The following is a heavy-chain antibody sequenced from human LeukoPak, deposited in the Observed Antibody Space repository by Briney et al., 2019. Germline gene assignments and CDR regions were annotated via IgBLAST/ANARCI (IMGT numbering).Heavy chain of an antibody. CDR3: ARDTVNRGITIFGNWFDP. CDR2: IYTSGST. V-gene: IGHV4-61*02. D-gene: IGHD3-3*01. Sequence: SETLSLTCTVSGGSISSGSYYWSWIRQPAGKGLEWIGRIYTSGSTNYNPSLKSRVTISVDTSKNQFSLKLSSVTAADTAVYYCARDTVNRGITIFGNWFDPWGQGTLVTVSS. CDR1: GGSISSGSYY. J-gene: IGHJ5*02.